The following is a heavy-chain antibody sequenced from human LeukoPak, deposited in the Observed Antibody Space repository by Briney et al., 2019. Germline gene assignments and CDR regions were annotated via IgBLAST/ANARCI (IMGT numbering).Heavy chain of an antibody. D-gene: IGHD6-19*01. CDR2: ISSSGSGGNT. V-gene: IGHV3-23*01. Sequence: GGSLRLSCVASGVTLSNYAMSWARQAPGKGLEWVSGISSSGSGGNTYYADSVKGRFTISRDSSRNTLFLHMNTLRAEDTAVYYCARDSTIAVAGDLYFDYWGQGTLVTVSS. CDR1: GVTLSNYA. CDR3: ARDSTIAVAGDLYFDY. J-gene: IGHJ4*02.